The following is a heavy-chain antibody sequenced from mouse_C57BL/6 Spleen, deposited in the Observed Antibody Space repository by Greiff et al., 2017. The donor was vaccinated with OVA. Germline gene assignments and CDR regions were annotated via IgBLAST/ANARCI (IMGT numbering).Heavy chain of an antibody. CDR1: GYTFTGYW. Sequence: QVQLKQSGAELMKPGASVKLSCKATGYTFTGYWIEWVKQRPGHGLEWIGEILPGGGSTNYNEKVKGKATFTEDTSSNTAYMQLSSLTTEDSATYYCAREPFDYWGQGPTLTVYS. CDR3: AREPFDY. J-gene: IGHJ2*01. CDR2: ILPGGGST. V-gene: IGHV1-9*01.